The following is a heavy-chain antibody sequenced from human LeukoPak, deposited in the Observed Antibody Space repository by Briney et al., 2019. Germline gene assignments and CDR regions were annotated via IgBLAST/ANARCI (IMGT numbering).Heavy chain of an antibody. D-gene: IGHD6-13*01. J-gene: IGHJ4*02. V-gene: IGHV1-8*03. CDR3: ARATGYSSSLLVDY. Sequence: ASVKVSCKASGYTFTSYDINWVRQGTGQGLEWMGWMSPNSGNTGYAQKFQGRVTITRNTSISTASMELSSLRSEDTAVYYCARATGYSSSLLVDYWGQGTLVTVSS. CDR1: GYTFTSYD. CDR2: MSPNSGNT.